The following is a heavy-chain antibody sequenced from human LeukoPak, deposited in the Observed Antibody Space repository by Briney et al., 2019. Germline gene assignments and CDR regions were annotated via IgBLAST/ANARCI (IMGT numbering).Heavy chain of an antibody. V-gene: IGHV3-23*01. CDR2: ISGSGGST. J-gene: IGHJ4*02. D-gene: IGHD3-10*01. Sequence: GGSLRLSCAASGFTFSSYAMSWVRQAPGKGLEWVSAISGSGGSTYYADSVKGRFTLSRDNSKNTLYLQMNSLRAEDTAVYYCAKDRTITMVRGLTGHRQYYFDYWGQGTLVTVSS. CDR3: AKDRTITMVRGLTGHRQYYFDY. CDR1: GFTFSSYA.